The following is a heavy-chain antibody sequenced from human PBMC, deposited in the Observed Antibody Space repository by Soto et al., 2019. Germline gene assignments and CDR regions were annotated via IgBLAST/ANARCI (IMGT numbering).Heavy chain of an antibody. J-gene: IGHJ4*02. Sequence: SETLSLTCAVSGGSISSGGYSWSWIRQPPGKGLEWIGYIYHSGSTYYNPSLKSRVTISVDRSKNQFSLKLSSVTAADTAVYYCARLPVMATITGFDYWGQGTLVTVSS. CDR1: GGSISSGGYS. D-gene: IGHD5-12*01. V-gene: IGHV4-30-2*01. CDR2: IYHSGST. CDR3: ARLPVMATITGFDY.